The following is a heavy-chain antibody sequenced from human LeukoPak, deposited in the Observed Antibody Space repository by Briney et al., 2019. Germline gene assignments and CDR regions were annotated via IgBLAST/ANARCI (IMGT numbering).Heavy chain of an antibody. CDR2: ISYDGSNK. V-gene: IGHV3-30*14. CDR3: ARDFDPSPTSGFWSGYYKYYFDY. Sequence: GGSLRLSCAASGFTFSSYAMHWVRQAPGKGLEWVAVISYDGSNKYYADSVKGRFTISRDNSKNTLYLQMNSLRAEDTAVYYCARDFDPSPTSGFWSGYYKYYFDYWGQGTLVTVSS. D-gene: IGHD3-3*01. J-gene: IGHJ4*02. CDR1: GFTFSSYA.